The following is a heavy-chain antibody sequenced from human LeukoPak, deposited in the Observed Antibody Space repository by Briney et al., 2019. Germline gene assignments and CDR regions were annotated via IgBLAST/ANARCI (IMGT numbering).Heavy chain of an antibody. CDR3: AREGGYYYDSSGHDAFDI. CDR2: ISYDGSNK. D-gene: IGHD3-22*01. J-gene: IGHJ3*02. V-gene: IGHV3-30-3*01. CDR1: GFTFSSYA. Sequence: PGGSLRLSCAASGFTFSSYAMHWVRQAPGKGLEWVAVISYDGSNKYYADSVKGRFTISRDNSKNTLYLQMNSLRAEDTAVYYCAREGGYYYDSSGHDAFDIWGQGTMVTVSS.